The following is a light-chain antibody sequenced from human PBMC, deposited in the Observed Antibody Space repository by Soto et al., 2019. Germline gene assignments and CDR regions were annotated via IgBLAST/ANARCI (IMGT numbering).Light chain of an antibody. CDR2: DVT. V-gene: IGLV2-14*01. Sequence: QSALTQPASVSGSPGQSITISCTGTSGDVGGYNYVSWYQQHPGQAPRLMVYDVTNRASGVSDRFSVSKSGNTVSLTISGLQAEDEADYYCASYTTASTYVFGTGTKVTVL. CDR3: ASYTTASTYV. CDR1: SGDVGGYNY. J-gene: IGLJ1*01.